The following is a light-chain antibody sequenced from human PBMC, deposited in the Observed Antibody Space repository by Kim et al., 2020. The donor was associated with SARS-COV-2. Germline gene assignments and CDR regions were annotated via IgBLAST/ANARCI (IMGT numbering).Light chain of an antibody. CDR1: QNVSSN. V-gene: IGKV3-15*01. CDR2: GTS. J-gene: IGKJ2*01. CDR3: QQYNRWPPYI. Sequence: GEKATRSCSTSQNVSSNLAWYQQKPGQAPRRLNYGTSTRATGIPPRFSGSGSGTEFTLTISSLQSEDFAIYFCQQYNRWPPYIFGQGTKLEI.